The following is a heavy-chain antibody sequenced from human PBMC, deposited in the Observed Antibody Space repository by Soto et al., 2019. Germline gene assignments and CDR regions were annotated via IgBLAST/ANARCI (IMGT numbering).Heavy chain of an antibody. CDR1: GFAFSSYS. J-gene: IGHJ6*03. CDR3: ARDRRYYDILTGASSMDV. CDR2: ISSSSSYI. Sequence: GGSLRLSCAASGFAFSSYSMNWVRQAPGKGLEWVSSISSSSSYIYYADSVKGRFTISRDNAKNSLYLQMNSLRAEDTAVYYCARDRRYYDILTGASSMDVWGKGTTVTVSS. V-gene: IGHV3-21*01. D-gene: IGHD3-9*01.